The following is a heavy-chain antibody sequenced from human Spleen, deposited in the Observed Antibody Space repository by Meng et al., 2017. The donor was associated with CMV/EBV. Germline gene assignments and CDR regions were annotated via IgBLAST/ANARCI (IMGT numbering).Heavy chain of an antibody. D-gene: IGHD6-19*01. V-gene: IGHV3-74*01. Sequence: GGSLRLSCTASGFTFSSYWMHWVRQAPGKGLVWVSRSNNDGTITTYADSVKGRFTISRDNSKNTLYLQMNSLRAEDTAVYYCAKSMSGYSSGWYDYWGQGTLVTVSS. CDR1: GFTFSSYW. CDR2: SNNDGTIT. J-gene: IGHJ4*02. CDR3: AKSMSGYSSGWYDY.